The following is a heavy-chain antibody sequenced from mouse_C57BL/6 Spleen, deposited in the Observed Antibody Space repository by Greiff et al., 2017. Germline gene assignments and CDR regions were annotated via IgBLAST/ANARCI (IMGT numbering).Heavy chain of an antibody. CDR2: IYPSDSET. CDR3: ARSDDYGLGYAMDY. Sequence: QVQLQQPGAELVRPGSSVKLSCKASGYTFTSYWMDWVKQRPGQGLEWIGNIYPSDSETHYNQKFKDKATLTVDKSSSTAYMQISSLTSDDSAVYYCARSDDYGLGYAMDYWGQGTSVTVSS. CDR1: GYTFTSYW. D-gene: IGHD2-4*01. J-gene: IGHJ4*01. V-gene: IGHV1-61*01.